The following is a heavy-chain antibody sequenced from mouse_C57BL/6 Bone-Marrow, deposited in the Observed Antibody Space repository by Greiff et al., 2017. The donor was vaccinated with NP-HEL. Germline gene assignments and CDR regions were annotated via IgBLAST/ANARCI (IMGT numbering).Heavy chain of an antibody. CDR3: ARGGYSYYYATDY. J-gene: IGHJ4*01. CDR1: GYTFTSYW. CDR2: IYPGSGST. V-gene: IGHV1-55*01. Sequence: QVQLQQPGAELVKPGASVKMSCKASGYTFTSYWITWVKQRPGQGLEWIGDIYPGSGSTNYNEKFKSKATLTVDTSSSTAYMQLSSLTSEDSAVYYCARGGYSYYYATDYWGQGTSVTVSS. D-gene: IGHD2-3*01.